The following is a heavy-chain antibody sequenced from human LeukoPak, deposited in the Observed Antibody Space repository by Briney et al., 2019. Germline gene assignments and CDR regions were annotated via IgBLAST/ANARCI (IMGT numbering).Heavy chain of an antibody. Sequence: SQTLSLTCAISGDSVSSVTAAWNWLRQSPSRDLEWLGRTYYRSKWYNDYGVSVKSRITINPDTSNNQISLQLRSVTPEDTAVYYWVRDSHALSPQYLGMDVWGEGTAVIVSS. V-gene: IGHV6-1*01. CDR2: TYYRSKWYN. J-gene: IGHJ6*04. CDR3: VRDSHALSPQYLGMDV. CDR1: GDSVSSVTAA. D-gene: IGHD2-2*01.